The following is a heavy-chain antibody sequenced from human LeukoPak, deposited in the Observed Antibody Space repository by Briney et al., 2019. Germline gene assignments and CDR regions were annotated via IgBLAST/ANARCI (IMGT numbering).Heavy chain of an antibody. CDR2: IVVGSGNT. Sequence: SVKVSCKASGFTFTSSAVQWVRQARGQRLEWIGWIVVGSGNTNYAQKFQERVTITRDMSTSTAYMELSSLRSEDTAVYYCAADMHLLWFGELAFDYWGQGTLVTVSS. CDR3: AADMHLLWFGELAFDY. D-gene: IGHD3-10*01. V-gene: IGHV1-58*01. J-gene: IGHJ4*02. CDR1: GFTFTSSA.